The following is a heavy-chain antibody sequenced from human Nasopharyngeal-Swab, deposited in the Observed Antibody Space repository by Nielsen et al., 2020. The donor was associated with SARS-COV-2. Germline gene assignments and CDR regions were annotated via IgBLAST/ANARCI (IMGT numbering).Heavy chain of an antibody. J-gene: IGHJ5*02. D-gene: IGHD2-15*01. V-gene: IGHV7-4-1*02. CDR3: ARARMPCSGGRCSSWSWFDP. CDR2: INTDTGNS. Sequence: ASVKVSCKASGYSFANYVMNWVRHAPGRGLEGRGWINTDTGNSMYAQGFTGRFVFSWDTSASTAYLLISSLKAEDTAVYYCARARMPCSGGRCSSWSWFDPWGQGSLVPVSS. CDR1: GYSFANYV.